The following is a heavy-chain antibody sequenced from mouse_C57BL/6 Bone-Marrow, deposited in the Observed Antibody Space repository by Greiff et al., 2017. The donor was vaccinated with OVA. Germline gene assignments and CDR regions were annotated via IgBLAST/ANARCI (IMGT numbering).Heavy chain of an antibody. CDR3: TREGGEWSYYAMDY. J-gene: IGHJ4*01. D-gene: IGHD1-1*02. CDR2: IDPETGGT. CDR1: GYTFTDYE. V-gene: IGHV1-15*01. Sequence: VQLQQSGAELVRPGASVTLSCKASGYTFTDYEMHWVKQTPVHGLEWIGAIDPETGGTAYNQKFKGKAILTADKSSSTAYMELRSLTSEDSAVYYCTREGGEWSYYAMDYWGKGTSVTVSS.